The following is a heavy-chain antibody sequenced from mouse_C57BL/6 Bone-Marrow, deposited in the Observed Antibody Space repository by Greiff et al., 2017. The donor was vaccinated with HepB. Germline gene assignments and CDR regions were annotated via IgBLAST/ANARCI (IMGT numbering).Heavy chain of an antibody. Sequence: VQLKQSGTVLARPGASVKMSCKTSGYTFTSYWMHWVKQRPGQGLEWIGAIYPGNSDTSYNQKFKGKAKLTAVTSASTAYMELSSLTNEDSAVYYCTRGAYYSNYYAMDYWGQGTSVTVSS. CDR3: TRGAYYSNYYAMDY. J-gene: IGHJ4*01. CDR1: GYTFTSYW. CDR2: IYPGNSDT. V-gene: IGHV1-5*01. D-gene: IGHD2-5*01.